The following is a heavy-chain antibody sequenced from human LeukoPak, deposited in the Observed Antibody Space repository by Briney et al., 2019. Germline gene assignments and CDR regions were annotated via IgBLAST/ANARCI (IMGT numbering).Heavy chain of an antibody. CDR3: ARGCRYCSGGSQDS. V-gene: IGHV3-48*03. D-gene: IGHD2-15*01. CDR2: ITGSGDTI. J-gene: IGHJ4*02. CDR1: GFSFSSYE. Sequence: GGSLRLSCSASGFSFSSYEMNWVRQAPGKGLEWISYITGSGDTIYYADSVKGRFTISRDNSKNTLYLQMNSLRAEDTAVYYCARGCRYCSGGSQDSWGQGTLVTVSS.